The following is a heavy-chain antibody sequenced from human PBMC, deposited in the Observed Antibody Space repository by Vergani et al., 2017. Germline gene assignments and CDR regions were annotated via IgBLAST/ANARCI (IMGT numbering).Heavy chain of an antibody. V-gene: IGHV4-39*01. CDR2: IHYSGST. J-gene: IGHJ4*02. CDR3: VRYCSGGSCYVNAIDY. CDR1: GGSISSSSYY. D-gene: IGHD2-15*01. Sequence: QLQLQESGPGLVKPSETLSLTCTVSGGSISSSSYYWGWLRQPPGTGLEWIGSIHYSGSTYYNPSLRSRVTISVDTSKNQFSLKLSSVTAADTAVYYCVRYCSGGSCYVNAIDYWGQGTLVTVSS.